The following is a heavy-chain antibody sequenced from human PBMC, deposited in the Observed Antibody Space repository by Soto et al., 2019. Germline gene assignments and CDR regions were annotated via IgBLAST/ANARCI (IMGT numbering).Heavy chain of an antibody. Sequence: RASVKVSCKASGYTFTTYDISWVRQAPGQGLEWMGRISTYNGNTNYPQSLQGRLTMTTDTSTTTAYMELRSLRSDDTAVYYCARDPYHGLMVNAPHLYGMVVWGPGTTVTVSS. CDR3: ARDPYHGLMVNAPHLYGMVV. D-gene: IGHD2-8*01. CDR1: GYTFTTYD. J-gene: IGHJ6*02. V-gene: IGHV1-18*01. CDR2: ISTYNGNT.